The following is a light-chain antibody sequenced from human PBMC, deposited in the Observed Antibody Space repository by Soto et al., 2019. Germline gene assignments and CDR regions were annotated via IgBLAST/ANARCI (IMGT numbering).Light chain of an antibody. Sequence: EILLTESPGTLSLSPGDRAPRSCRASQSVSSSYLALYRQKPGQATSLILYGESSRATGIPDRFSGSGSGTDFALTISRLELEAYAVYYCHLYGVSSPRITFGQGTRLDIK. CDR3: HLYGVSSPRIT. CDR2: GES. J-gene: IGKJ5*01. CDR1: QSVSSSY. V-gene: IGKV3-20*01.